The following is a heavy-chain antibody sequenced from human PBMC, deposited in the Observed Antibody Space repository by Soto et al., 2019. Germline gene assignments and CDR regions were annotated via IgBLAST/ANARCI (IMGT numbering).Heavy chain of an antibody. CDR1: GFTFKRNA. D-gene: IGHD6-19*01. Sequence: GGSLRLSCAASGFTFKRNALSWVRQAPGKGLDWVSGISGSGATTNYADSVKGRFTIFRDNSKSTLYLQMNSLRAEDTAIYYCAKGASGHSAFDVWG. V-gene: IGHV3-23*01. CDR3: AKGASGHSAFDV. CDR2: ISGSGATT. J-gene: IGHJ3*01.